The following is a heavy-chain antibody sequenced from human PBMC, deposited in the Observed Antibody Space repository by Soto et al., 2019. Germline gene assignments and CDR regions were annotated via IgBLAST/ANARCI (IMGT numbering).Heavy chain of an antibody. CDR1: GGSISSYY. J-gene: IGHJ4*02. CDR3: ARVNYVRTTRVVAAGGGGWYYFDY. Sequence: QVQLQESGPGLVKPSETLSLTCTVSGGSISSYYWSWIRQPPGKGLEWIGYIYYSGSTNYNPSLLSRVTISVDTSKNQFSLKLSAVTAADTAVYYCARVNYVRTTRVVAAGGGGWYYFDYWGQGTLVTVSS. V-gene: IGHV4-59*01. D-gene: IGHD3-10*02. CDR2: IYYSGST.